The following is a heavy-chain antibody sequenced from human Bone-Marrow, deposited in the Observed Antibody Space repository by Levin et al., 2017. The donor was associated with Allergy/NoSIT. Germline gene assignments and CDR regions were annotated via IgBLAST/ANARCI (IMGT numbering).Heavy chain of an antibody. J-gene: IGHJ4*02. CDR2: ISDIAAGT. CDR3: AGKVLGSGYPFY. V-gene: IGHV3-23*01. D-gene: IGHD3-22*01. CDR1: GLTLSSSA. Sequence: SGGSLRLSCAASGLTLSSSAMHWVRQAPGKGLEWVSGISDIAAGTYYVDSAKGRFTISRDNSKNTVYLQMNSLRAEDTAVYYCAGKVLGSGYPFYWGQGTQVTASS.